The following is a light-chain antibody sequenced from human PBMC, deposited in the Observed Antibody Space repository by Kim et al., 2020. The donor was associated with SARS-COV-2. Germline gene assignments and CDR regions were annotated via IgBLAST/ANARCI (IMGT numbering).Light chain of an antibody. CDR3: QQRSIWPPGS. V-gene: IGKV3-11*01. Sequence: LSPGGRATLSCRASQSVDISLAWYQQKPGQAPRLLIYDASNRATGIPARFSGSGSGTDFTLTISSLEPEDFAVYYCQQRSIWPPGSFGQGTKLEIK. CDR2: DAS. J-gene: IGKJ2*04. CDR1: QSVDIS.